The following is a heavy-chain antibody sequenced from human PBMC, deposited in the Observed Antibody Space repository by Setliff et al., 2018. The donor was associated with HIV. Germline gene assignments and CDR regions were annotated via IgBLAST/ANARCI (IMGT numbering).Heavy chain of an antibody. CDR2: IYHGGST. V-gene: IGHV4-4*02. D-gene: IGHD3-22*01. CDR1: GGSISSNNW. Sequence: SETLSLTCAVSGGSISSNNWWSWVRRPPGKGLEWIGEIYHGGSTKYNSSLKSRVTISVDKSKNQFSLKLSSVTAADTAVYYCARSSTPDSSAYYPDYWGQGTLVTVSS. CDR3: ARSSTPDSSAYYPDY. J-gene: IGHJ4*02.